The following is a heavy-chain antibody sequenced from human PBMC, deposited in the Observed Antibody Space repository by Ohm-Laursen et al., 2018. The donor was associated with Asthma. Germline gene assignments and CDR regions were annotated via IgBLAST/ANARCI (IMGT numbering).Heavy chain of an antibody. CDR2: FSLDSDRI. D-gene: IGHD1-1*01. CDR3: ARGNLEGLL. V-gene: IGHV3-9*01. J-gene: IGHJ4*02. CDR1: GFTHERYA. Sequence: SLRLSCTASGFTHERYAMHWVRQAPGKGLEWVSGFSLDSDRIGYADSVKGRFTISRDDAQNTVYLQMNSLRVDDTAVYYCARGNLEGLLWGQGTLVTVSS.